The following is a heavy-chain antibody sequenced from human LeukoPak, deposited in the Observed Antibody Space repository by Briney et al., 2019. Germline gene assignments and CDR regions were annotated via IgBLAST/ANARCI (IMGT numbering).Heavy chain of an antibody. CDR2: ISYTGST. D-gene: IGHD1-26*01. V-gene: IGHV4-59*01. J-gene: IGHJ4*02. CDR3: ARYSGTYFPLYYFDY. Sequence: SETLSLTCTVSGGSLSSYYWGWIRQPPGKGLGWIGYISYTGSTNYNPSLKSRVTISLDTSKNQCSLRLTSVPAADTAVYYCARYSGTYFPLYYFDYWGQGTLVTVSS. CDR1: GGSLSSYY.